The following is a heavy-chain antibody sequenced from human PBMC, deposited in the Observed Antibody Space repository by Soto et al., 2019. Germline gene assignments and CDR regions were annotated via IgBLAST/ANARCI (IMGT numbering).Heavy chain of an antibody. J-gene: IGHJ6*02. CDR2: ISDYNGNT. V-gene: IGHV1-18*01. CDR3: AREGYYSGSGSYSPPRYYGMDV. D-gene: IGHD3-10*01. Sequence: QVQLVQSGAEVKKPGASVKVSCKASGYSFTIYGISWVRQAPGQGLEWMGWISDYNGNTNYEKKFQGRVTMTTDTSTRTAYMELKRLRSDDTAVYYCAREGYYSGSGSYSPPRYYGMDVWGQGTTVTVS. CDR1: GYSFTIYG.